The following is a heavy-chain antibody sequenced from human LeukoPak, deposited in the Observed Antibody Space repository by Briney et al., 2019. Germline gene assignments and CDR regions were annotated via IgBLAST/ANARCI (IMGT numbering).Heavy chain of an antibody. CDR1: GGSFSGYY. CDR2: INHSGST. J-gene: IGHJ4*02. D-gene: IGHD5-12*01. V-gene: IGHV4-34*01. CDR3: ARARGTVAIDY. Sequence: SETLSLTCAVYGGSFSGYYWSWIRQPPGKGLEWIGEINHSGSTNYNPSLKSRVTVSVDTSKNQFSLKLTSVTAADTAVYYCARARGTVAIDYWGQGTLVTVSS.